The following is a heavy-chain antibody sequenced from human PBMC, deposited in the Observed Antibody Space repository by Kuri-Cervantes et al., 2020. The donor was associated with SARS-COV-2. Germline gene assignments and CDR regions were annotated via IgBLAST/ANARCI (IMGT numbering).Heavy chain of an antibody. Sequence: LSLTCVASGFTFSSYGMHWVRQAPGKGLEWVAVISYDGSNKYYADSVKGRFTISRDNSKNTLYLQMNSLRAEDTAVYYCAKDQGDSYGISYFDYWGQGTLVTVSS. J-gene: IGHJ4*02. CDR1: GFTFSSYG. CDR3: AKDQGDSYGISYFDY. V-gene: IGHV3-30*18. D-gene: IGHD5-18*01. CDR2: ISYDGSNK.